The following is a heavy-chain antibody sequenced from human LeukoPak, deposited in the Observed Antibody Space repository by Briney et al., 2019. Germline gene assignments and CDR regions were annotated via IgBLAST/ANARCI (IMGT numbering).Heavy chain of an antibody. CDR1: GFTFSSYA. CDR3: AKDVSRYGDYLNNDAFDI. Sequence: PGGFLRLSCAASGFTFSSYAMSWVRQAPGKGLEWVSAISGSGGSTYYADSVKGRFTISRDNSKNTLYLQMNSLRAEDTAVYYCAKDVSRYGDYLNNDAFDIWGQGTMVTVSS. CDR2: ISGSGGST. J-gene: IGHJ3*02. V-gene: IGHV3-23*01. D-gene: IGHD4-17*01.